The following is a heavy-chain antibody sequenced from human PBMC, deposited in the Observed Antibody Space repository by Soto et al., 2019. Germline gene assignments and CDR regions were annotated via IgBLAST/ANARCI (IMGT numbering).Heavy chain of an antibody. CDR3: ARGLSAGKSCPPDY. Sequence: GGSLRLSCAASGFTFSNYAMTWVRQAPGKGLEWVSGLNGSGGSTSSADSVKGRFAISRDNSKNTLYLQMNSLRDGDTAVYYCARGLSAGKSCPPDYWGQGTLVTVSS. D-gene: IGHD3-16*02. CDR2: LNGSGGST. V-gene: IGHV3-23*01. J-gene: IGHJ4*02. CDR1: GFTFSNYA.